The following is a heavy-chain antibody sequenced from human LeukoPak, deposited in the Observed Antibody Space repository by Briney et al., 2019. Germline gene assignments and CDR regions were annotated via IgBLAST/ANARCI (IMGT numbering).Heavy chain of an antibody. CDR3: ARRIRGDFWSGYYT. Sequence: PSETLSLTCAVYGGSFSGYYWSWIRQPPGKGLEWIVEINHSGSTNYNPSLKSRVTISVDTSKNQFSLKLSSVTAADTAVYYCARRIRGDFWSGYYTWGQGTLGTVSS. J-gene: IGHJ5*02. CDR1: GGSFSGYY. D-gene: IGHD3-3*01. CDR2: INHSGST. V-gene: IGHV4-34*01.